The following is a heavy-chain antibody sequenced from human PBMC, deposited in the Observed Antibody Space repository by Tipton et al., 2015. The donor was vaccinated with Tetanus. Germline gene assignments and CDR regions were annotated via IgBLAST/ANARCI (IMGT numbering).Heavy chain of an antibody. V-gene: IGHV4-39*01. Sequence: TLSLTCSVSGDSGSRHYWSWIRQPPGKGLEWIGSIYYSGTTDYSPSLKSRVTISVDTSKNQFSLKLSSLTAADTAIYYCGRHPQHPGMDXWGXGTPVAVSS. CDR3: GRHPQHPGMDX. J-gene: IGHJ6*02. CDR1: GDSGSRHY. CDR2: IYYSGTT.